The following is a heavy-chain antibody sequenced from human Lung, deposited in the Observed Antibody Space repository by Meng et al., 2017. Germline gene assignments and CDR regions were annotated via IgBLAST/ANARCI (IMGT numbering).Heavy chain of an antibody. D-gene: IGHD4-17*01. J-gene: IGHJ5*02. V-gene: IGHV1-46*01. CDR2: INPSDGYT. Sequence: QVQLVQSGAEVKNPGASVKGSCKASGYTFTRHCMHWVRQAPGQGLEWMGIINPSDGYTMYEQKFQDRITITGDTSTGTVYMELSGLRSEDTAVYYCTRDHSTADVTVWWFDPWGQGTLVTVSS. CDR3: TRDHSTADVTVWWFDP. CDR1: GYTFTRHC.